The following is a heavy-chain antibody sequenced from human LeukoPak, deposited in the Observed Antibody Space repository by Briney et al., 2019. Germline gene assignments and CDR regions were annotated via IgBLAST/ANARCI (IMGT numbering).Heavy chain of an antibody. Sequence: ASVKVSCKASGYTFTTYGISWVRQAPGQGLEWMGWISTYNGNTDYAKNIQGRVTVTTDTSTSTAYMELRSLRPDDTAIYYCARGKSSWLFDYWGQGTLVTVSS. CDR2: ISTYNGNT. CDR3: ARGKSSWLFDY. V-gene: IGHV1-18*01. J-gene: IGHJ4*02. D-gene: IGHD6-13*01. CDR1: GYTFTTYG.